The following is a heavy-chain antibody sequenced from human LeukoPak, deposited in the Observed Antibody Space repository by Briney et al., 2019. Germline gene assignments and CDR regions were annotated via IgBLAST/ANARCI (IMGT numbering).Heavy chain of an antibody. V-gene: IGHV3-30*18. CDR3: AKRGSGGPGFDY. D-gene: IGHD2-15*01. CDR1: GFTFSSYG. CDR2: ISYDGSNK. J-gene: IGHJ4*02. Sequence: GGSLRLSCAASGFTFSSYGMHWVRQAPGKGLEWVAVISYDGSNKYYADSVKGRFTISRDNSKNTLYLQMNSLRAEDTAVYYCAKRGSGGPGFDYWGQGTLVTVSS.